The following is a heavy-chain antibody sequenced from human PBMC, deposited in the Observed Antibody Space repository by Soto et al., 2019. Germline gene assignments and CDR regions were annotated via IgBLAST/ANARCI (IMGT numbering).Heavy chain of an antibody. J-gene: IGHJ4*02. CDR3: AKRSSSSTFDY. V-gene: IGHV3-23*01. D-gene: IGHD6-6*01. CDR2: ISGSDDST. Sequence: EVQLLESGGGLVQPGESLRLSCAAPGFTFSSYAMSWVRQAPGKGLEWVSVISGSDDSTYYADSVKGRFTISRDNSKNTLYLQMNSLRAEDTAVYYCAKRSSSSTFDYWGQGTLVTVSS. CDR1: GFTFSSYA.